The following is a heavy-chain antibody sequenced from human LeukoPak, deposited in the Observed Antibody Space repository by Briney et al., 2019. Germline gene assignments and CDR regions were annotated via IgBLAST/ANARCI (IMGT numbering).Heavy chain of an antibody. CDR1: GGSISSSSYY. CDR3: ARHVALVSSRAHYDILTGYYSVYYMDV. D-gene: IGHD3-9*01. CDR2: IYYSGST. J-gene: IGHJ6*03. Sequence: SETLSLTCTVSGGSISSSSYYWGWIRQPPGKGLEWIGSIYYSGSTYYNPSLKSRVTISVDTSKNQFSLKLSSVTAADTAVYYCARHVALVSSRAHYDILTGYYSVYYMDVWGKGTTVTVSS. V-gene: IGHV4-39*01.